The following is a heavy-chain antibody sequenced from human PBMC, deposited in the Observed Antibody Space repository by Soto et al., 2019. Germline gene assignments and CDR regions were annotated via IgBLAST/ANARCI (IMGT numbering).Heavy chain of an antibody. CDR2: ISYDGSNK. D-gene: IGHD6-19*01. J-gene: IGHJ6*02. CDR1: GFTFSSYG. V-gene: IGHV3-30*03. Sequence: QVQLVESGGGVVQPGRSLRLSCAASGFTFSSYGMHWVRQAPGKGLEWVAVISYDGSNKYYADSVKGRFTISRDNSKNTLYLQMNSLRAEDTAVYYCARDRGGGWSYYYYGVDVWGQGTTVTVSS. CDR3: ARDRGGGWSYYYYGVDV.